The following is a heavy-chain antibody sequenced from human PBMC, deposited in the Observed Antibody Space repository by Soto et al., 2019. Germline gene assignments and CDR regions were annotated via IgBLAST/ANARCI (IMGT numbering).Heavy chain of an antibody. Sequence: QVQLVESGGGVVQPGRSLRLSCAASGFTFSSYGMHWVRQAPGKGLEWVAVIWYDGSNKYYADSVKGRFTISRDNSKNTLYLQMNSLSAEDTAVYYCARDPTYYYDTPDVAFDIWGQGTMVTVSS. CDR3: ARDPTYYYDTPDVAFDI. CDR1: GFTFSSYG. CDR2: IWYDGSNK. J-gene: IGHJ3*02. D-gene: IGHD3-22*01. V-gene: IGHV3-33*01.